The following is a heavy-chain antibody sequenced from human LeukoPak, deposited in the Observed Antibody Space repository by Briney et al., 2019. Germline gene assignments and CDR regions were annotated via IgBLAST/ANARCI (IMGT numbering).Heavy chain of an antibody. CDR3: ARDWGYYDSSGYYPRTSYDAFDI. Sequence: GASVKVSCKASGYTFTSYYMHWVRQAPGQGLEWMGIINPSGGSTSYAQKVQGRVTMTRDTSTSTVYMELSSLRSEDTAVYYCARDWGYYDSSGYYPRTSYDAFDIWGQGTMVTVSS. CDR1: GYTFTSYY. D-gene: IGHD3-22*01. V-gene: IGHV1-46*01. J-gene: IGHJ3*02. CDR2: INPSGGST.